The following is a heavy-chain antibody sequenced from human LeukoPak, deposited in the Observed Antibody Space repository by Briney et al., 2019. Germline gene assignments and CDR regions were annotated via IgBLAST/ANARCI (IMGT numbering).Heavy chain of an antibody. CDR3: ARYCSGGSLYNWFDP. CDR1: GFTFSSYW. CDR2: IKKDGSEK. Sequence: GGSLRLSCAASGFTFSSYWMSWGRQAPGKGLEWVANIKKDGSEKYYVDSVKGRFTISRDNAKNSLYLQMNSLRAEDTAVYYCARYCSGGSLYNWFDPWGQGTLVTVSS. D-gene: IGHD2-15*01. V-gene: IGHV3-7*01. J-gene: IGHJ5*02.